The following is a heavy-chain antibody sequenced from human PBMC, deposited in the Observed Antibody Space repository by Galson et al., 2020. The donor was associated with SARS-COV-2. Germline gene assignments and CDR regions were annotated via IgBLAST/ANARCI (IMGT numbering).Heavy chain of an antibody. D-gene: IGHD3-22*01. V-gene: IGHV4-4*02. CDR2: IYHSGST. CDR3: AREPYYYASSCPYYYYYGMDV. Sequence: SETLSLTCAVSGGSISSSNWWSWVRQPPGKGLEWIGEIYHSGSTNYNPSLKSRVTISVDKSKNQFSLKLSSVTAADTAVYYCAREPYYYASSCPYYYYYGMDVWGQGTTVTVSS. CDR1: GGSISSSNW. J-gene: IGHJ6*02.